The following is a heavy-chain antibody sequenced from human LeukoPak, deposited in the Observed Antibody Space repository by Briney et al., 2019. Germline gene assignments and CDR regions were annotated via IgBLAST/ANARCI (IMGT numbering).Heavy chain of an antibody. CDR1: GYSISSGYY. J-gene: IGHJ4*02. CDR2: IHYSARI. D-gene: IGHD3-22*01. Sequence: SETLSLTCTVSGYSISSGYYWGWIRPPPGKGLEWIGSIHYSARIYYNPSLKSRLTISPDTSKNQFSLKLTSVTAADTAVYYCARDEVWVDSSGYYYSHHFDYWGQGTLVTVSS. V-gene: IGHV4-38-2*02. CDR3: ARDEVWVDSSGYYYSHHFDY.